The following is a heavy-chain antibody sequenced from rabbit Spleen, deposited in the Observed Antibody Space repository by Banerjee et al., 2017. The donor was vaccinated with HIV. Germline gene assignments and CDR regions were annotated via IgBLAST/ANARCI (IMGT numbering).Heavy chain of an antibody. CDR3: VRDQAGDADYGPYYLNL. CDR2: IEPIFGNT. Sequence: QEQLVESGGGLVQPGGSLKLSCKASGFDFRHYGVTWVRQAPGKGLEWIGYIEPIFGNTYYANWVNGRFTISSHNAQNTLYLQLSSLTAADTATYFCVRDQAGDADYGPYYLNLWGQGPWSPS. J-gene: IGHJ4*01. D-gene: IGHD2-1*01. V-gene: IGHV1S47*01. CDR1: GFDFRHYG.